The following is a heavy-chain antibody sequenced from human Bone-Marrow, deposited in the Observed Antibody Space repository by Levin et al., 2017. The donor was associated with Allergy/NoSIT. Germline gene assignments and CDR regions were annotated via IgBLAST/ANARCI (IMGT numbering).Heavy chain of an antibody. J-gene: IGHJ3*02. CDR1: GDSVSSANYY. Sequence: PSETLSLTCTVSGDSVSSANYYWSWIRQPPGKGLEWIGYFYYSGTTNSNPSLKSRVTMSVDTSKNQFSLRLSSVTAADTAVYYCAREVMKTSSEGDVFDIWGQGTMVSVSS. V-gene: IGHV4-61*01. CDR3: AREVMKTSSEGDVFDI. D-gene: IGHD6-6*01. CDR2: FYYSGTT.